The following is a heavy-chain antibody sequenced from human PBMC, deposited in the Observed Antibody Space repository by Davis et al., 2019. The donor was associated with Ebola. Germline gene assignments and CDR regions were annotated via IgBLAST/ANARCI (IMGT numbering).Heavy chain of an antibody. CDR1: GFTFSSYA. V-gene: IGHV3-23*01. CDR3: AKGDGVVIIRYYFDY. Sequence: PGGSLRLSCAASGFTFSSYAMSWVRQAPGKGLEWVSAISGSGGSTYYADSVKGRFTISRDNSKNTLYLQMNSLRAEDTAVYYCAKGDGVVIIRYYFDYWGQGTLVTVSS. CDR2: ISGSGGST. D-gene: IGHD3-3*01. J-gene: IGHJ4*02.